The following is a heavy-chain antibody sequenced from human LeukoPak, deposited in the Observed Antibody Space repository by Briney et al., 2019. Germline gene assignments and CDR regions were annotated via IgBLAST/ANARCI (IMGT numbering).Heavy chain of an antibody. V-gene: IGHV4-4*09. CDR2: IYSSVST. J-gene: IGHJ6*03. CDR3: ARQRCSGGPCYRVGQLYYMDV. Sequence: KPSETLSLTCTVSGDSINDHYWSWIRQPPGEGLEWIAYIYSSVSTNYNPSLKSRVTISIDTSKSQFSLKLTSVTAADAGVYYCARQRCSGGPCYRVGQLYYMDVWGKGTTVTVSS. D-gene: IGHD2-15*01. CDR1: GDSINDHY.